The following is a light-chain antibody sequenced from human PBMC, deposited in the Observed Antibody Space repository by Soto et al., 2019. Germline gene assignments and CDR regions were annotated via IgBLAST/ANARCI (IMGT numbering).Light chain of an antibody. CDR2: LAS. V-gene: IGKV1-39*01. Sequence: DIQMTQSPSSLSASVGDRVTITCRASHGISTYLVWYQQKPGKAPKLLIYLASTLQSGVPSRFSGSGSGTDFTLTISSLQPEDFATYYCQQSYSTPRTFGGGTKVDIK. CDR1: HGISTY. CDR3: QQSYSTPRT. J-gene: IGKJ4*01.